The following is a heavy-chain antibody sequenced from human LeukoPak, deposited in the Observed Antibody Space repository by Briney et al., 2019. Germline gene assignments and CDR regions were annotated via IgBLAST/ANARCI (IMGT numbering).Heavy chain of an antibody. CDR2: ISYDGSNK. V-gene: IGHV3-30-3*01. Sequence: GGSLRLSCAASGFTFSSYAMHWVRQAPGKGLEWVAVISYDGSNKYYADSVKGRFTISRDNSKNTLYLQMNSLRAEGTAVYYCARVHSSGWLSFDYWGQGTLVTVSS. D-gene: IGHD6-19*01. CDR3: ARVHSSGWLSFDY. CDR1: GFTFSSYA. J-gene: IGHJ4*02.